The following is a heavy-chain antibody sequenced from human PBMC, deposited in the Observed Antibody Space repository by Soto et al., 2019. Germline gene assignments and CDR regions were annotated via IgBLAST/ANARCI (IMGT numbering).Heavy chain of an antibody. CDR1: GFTFSDYY. Sequence: KSGGSLRLSCAASGFTFSDYYMSWIRQAPGKGLEWVSYISSSGSTIYYADSVKGRFTISRDNAKNSLYLKMNSRRAEDTAVYDCAREGGPTEYDFWSGYYPTDVWGQGTTVTVSS. CDR2: ISSSGSTI. D-gene: IGHD3-3*01. J-gene: IGHJ6*02. CDR3: AREGGPTEYDFWSGYYPTDV. V-gene: IGHV3-11*01.